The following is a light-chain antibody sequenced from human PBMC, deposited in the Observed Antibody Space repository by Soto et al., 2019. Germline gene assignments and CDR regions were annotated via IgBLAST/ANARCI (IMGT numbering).Light chain of an antibody. Sequence: QSVLTQPPSASGTPGQRVTISCSGSSSNIGNNNVYWYQQLPGPAPKLLIYKNDQRPSGVPDRFSGSKLGTSASLAISGLRSEDEADYYCAAWDGSLSVVLFGGGNKLTVL. CDR3: AAWDGSLSVVL. CDR2: KND. CDR1: SSNIGNNN. J-gene: IGLJ2*01. V-gene: IGLV1-47*01.